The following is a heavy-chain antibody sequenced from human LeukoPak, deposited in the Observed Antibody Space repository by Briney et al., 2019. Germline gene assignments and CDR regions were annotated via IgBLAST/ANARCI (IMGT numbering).Heavy chain of an antibody. V-gene: IGHV3-21*01. J-gene: IGHJ4*02. D-gene: IGHD3-3*01. CDR1: GFTFSSYS. CDR3: ARDSRGTYYDFWSGYYSTFDY. CDR2: ISSSSSYI. Sequence: PGGSLRLSCAASGFTFSSYSMNWVRQAPGKGLEWVSSISSSSSYIYYADSVKGRFTISRDNAKNSLYLQMNSLRAEDTAVYYCARDSRGTYYDFWSGYYSTFDYWGQGTLVTVSS.